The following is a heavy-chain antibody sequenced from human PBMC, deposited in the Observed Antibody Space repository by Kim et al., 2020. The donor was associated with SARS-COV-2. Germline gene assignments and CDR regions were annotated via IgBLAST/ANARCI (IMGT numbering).Heavy chain of an antibody. Sequence: SETLSLTCAVYGGSFSGYYWSWIRQPPGKGLEWIGEINHSGSTNYNPSLKSRVTISVDTSKNQFSLKLSSVTAADTAVYYCARGFSITMDAFDIWGQGTMVTVSS. CDR3: ARGFSITMDAFDI. D-gene: IGHD3-10*01. CDR1: GGSFSGYY. J-gene: IGHJ3*02. CDR2: INHSGST. V-gene: IGHV4-34*01.